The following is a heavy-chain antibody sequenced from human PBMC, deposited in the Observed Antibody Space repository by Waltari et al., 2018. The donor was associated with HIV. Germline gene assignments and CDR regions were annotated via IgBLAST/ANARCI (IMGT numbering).Heavy chain of an antibody. J-gene: IGHJ2*01. Sequence: QVQLQESGPGLVKTSEPLSHVCSVSVGSITNTAYYWTWIRQPPGKGFEWIGTIYSAGNTYYKTSYNSSPQSRITISADTSKNHFSLRLASVTAADTAVYFCSRLILGTTSRYFAAWGRGTLVTVSS. CDR1: VGSITNTAYY. D-gene: IGHD1-26*01. CDR2: IYSAGNT. V-gene: IGHV4-39*02. CDR3: SRLILGTTSRYFAA.